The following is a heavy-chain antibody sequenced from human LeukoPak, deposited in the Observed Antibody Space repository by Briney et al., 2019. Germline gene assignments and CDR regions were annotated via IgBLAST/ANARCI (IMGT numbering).Heavy chain of an antibody. D-gene: IGHD3-3*01. CDR3: ARRYYDFWSGYSDY. Sequence: ASVKVSCKASGYTFTGYYMHWVRQAPGQGLEWMGWINPNSGGTNYAQKFQGRVTMTRDASISTAYMELSSLRSEDTAVYYCARRYYDFWSGYSDYWGQGTLVTVSS. CDR1: GYTFTGYY. CDR2: INPNSGGT. J-gene: IGHJ4*02. V-gene: IGHV1-2*02.